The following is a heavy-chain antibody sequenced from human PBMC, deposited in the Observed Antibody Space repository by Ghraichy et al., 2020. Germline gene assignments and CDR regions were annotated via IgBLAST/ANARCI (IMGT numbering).Heavy chain of an antibody. CDR2: IYTSGST. J-gene: IGHJ3*02. V-gene: IGHV4-61*02. D-gene: IGHD6-13*01. CDR1: GGSISSGSYY. CDR3: AGNGAAAGLVDAFDI. Sequence: SETLSLTCTVSGGSISSGSYYWSWIRQPAGKGLEWIGRIYTSGSTNYNPSLKSRVTISVDTSKNQFSLKLSSVTAANTAVYYCAGNGAAAGLVDAFDIWGQGTMVTVSS.